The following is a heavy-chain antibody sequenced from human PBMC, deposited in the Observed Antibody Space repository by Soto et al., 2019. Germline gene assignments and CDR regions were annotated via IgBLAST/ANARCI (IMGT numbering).Heavy chain of an antibody. D-gene: IGHD6-6*01. Sequence: GGSLRLSCAASGFTFSSYAMHWVRQAPGKGLEWVAVISYDGSSKYYADSVKGRFTISRDNSKNTLYLQMNSLRAEDTAVYYCEREAARPKGMDVWGQGTTVTVSS. CDR3: EREAARPKGMDV. CDR1: GFTFSSYA. CDR2: ISYDGSSK. V-gene: IGHV3-30-3*01. J-gene: IGHJ6*02.